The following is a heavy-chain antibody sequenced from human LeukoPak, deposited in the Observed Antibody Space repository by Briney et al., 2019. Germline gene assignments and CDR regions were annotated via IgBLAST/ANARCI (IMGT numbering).Heavy chain of an antibody. Sequence: GASVKVSCKASGGTFSSYAISWVRQAPGQGLEWMGGIIPIFGTANYAQKFQGRVTITTDESTSTAYMELSSLRSEDTAVYYCARGDYVILTGYYKGFDYWGQGTLVTVSS. CDR1: GGTFSSYA. CDR3: ARGDYVILTGYYKGFDY. V-gene: IGHV1-69*05. J-gene: IGHJ4*02. CDR2: IIPIFGTA. D-gene: IGHD3-9*01.